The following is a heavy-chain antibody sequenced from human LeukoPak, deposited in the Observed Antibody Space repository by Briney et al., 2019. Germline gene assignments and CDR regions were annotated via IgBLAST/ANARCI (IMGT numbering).Heavy chain of an antibody. CDR2: ISYDGSNK. J-gene: IGHJ6*02. V-gene: IGHV3-30*03. D-gene: IGHD6-13*01. CDR1: GFTFSSYG. Sequence: PGRSLRLSCAASGFTFSSYGMYWVRQAPGKGLEWVAVISYDGSNKYYADSVKGRFTISRDNSKNTLYLQMNSLRAEDTAVYYCALARSSSWAYGMDVWGQGTTVTVSS. CDR3: ALARSSSWAYGMDV.